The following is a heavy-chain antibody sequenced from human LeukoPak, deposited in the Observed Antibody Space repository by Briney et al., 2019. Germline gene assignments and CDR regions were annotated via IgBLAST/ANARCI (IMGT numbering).Heavy chain of an antibody. D-gene: IGHD6-19*01. CDR2: TYYRSKWYS. CDR1: GDSVSSNTAA. J-gene: IGHJ4*02. CDR3: ARGGTSGGPGFDY. V-gene: IGHV6-1*01. Sequence: PSQTLSLTCAISGDSVSSNTAAWNWIRQSPSRGLEWLGRTYYRSKWYSEYVVSVKSRININSDTPKNQFSLQLNSVTPEDTAVYYCARGGTSGGPGFDYWGQGTLVTVSS.